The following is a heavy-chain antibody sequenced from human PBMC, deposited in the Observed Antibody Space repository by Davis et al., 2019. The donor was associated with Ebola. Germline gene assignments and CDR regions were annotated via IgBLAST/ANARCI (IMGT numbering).Heavy chain of an antibody. V-gene: IGHV3-23*01. CDR3: AKDGHDYGVLFDY. CDR2: ISRSGGST. J-gene: IGHJ4*02. Sequence: GESLKISCAASGFTFSSHAMSWVRQAPGKGLEWVSAISRSGGSTYYADSVKGRFTISRDNSKNTLYLQMNSLRAEDTAVYYCAKDGHDYGVLFDYWGQGTLVTVSS. CDR1: GFTFSSHA. D-gene: IGHD4-17*01.